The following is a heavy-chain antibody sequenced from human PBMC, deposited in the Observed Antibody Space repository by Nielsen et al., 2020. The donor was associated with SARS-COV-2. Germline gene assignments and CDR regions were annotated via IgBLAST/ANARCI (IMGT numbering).Heavy chain of an antibody. J-gene: IGHJ1*01. CDR1: GGSFSGYY. CDR2: INHSGST. D-gene: IGHD6-19*01. V-gene: IGHV4-34*01. CDR3: ARGRGVAGSRGYFQH. Sequence: GSLRLSCAVYGGSFSGYYWSWIRQPPGKGLEWIGEINHSGSTNYNPSLKSRVTISVDTSKNQFSLKLSSVTAADTAVYYCARGRGVAGSRGYFQHWGQGTLVTVSS.